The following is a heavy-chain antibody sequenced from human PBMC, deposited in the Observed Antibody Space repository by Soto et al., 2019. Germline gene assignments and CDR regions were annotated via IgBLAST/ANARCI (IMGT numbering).Heavy chain of an antibody. Sequence: SETLSLTCAVSGGSISSGGHSWSWIRQPPGKGLEWIGYIYHSGSTYYNPSLKSRVTISVDRSKNQFSLKLSSVTAADTAVYYCARAPGGSGSYYFDYWGQGTLVTVSS. J-gene: IGHJ4*02. CDR3: ARAPGGSGSYYFDY. CDR1: GGSISSGGHS. V-gene: IGHV4-30-2*01. CDR2: IYHSGST. D-gene: IGHD3-10*01.